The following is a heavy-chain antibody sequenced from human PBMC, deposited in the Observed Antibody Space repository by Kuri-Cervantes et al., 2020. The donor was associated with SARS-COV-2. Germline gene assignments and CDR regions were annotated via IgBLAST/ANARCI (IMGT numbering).Heavy chain of an antibody. V-gene: IGHV3-30*02. Sequence: GESLKISCAASGFTFSSYGMHWVRQAPGKGLEWVAVIWYDGSNKYYADSVKGRFTISRDNSKNTLYLQMNSLRAEDTAVYYCATQEGSYGSGTYKYYGMDVWGQGTTVTVSS. J-gene: IGHJ6*02. CDR3: ATQEGSYGSGTYKYYGMDV. D-gene: IGHD3-10*01. CDR1: GFTFSSYG. CDR2: IWYDGSNK.